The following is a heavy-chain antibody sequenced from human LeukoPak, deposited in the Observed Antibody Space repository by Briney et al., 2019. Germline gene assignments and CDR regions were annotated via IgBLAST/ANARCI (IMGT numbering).Heavy chain of an antibody. CDR2: INPNRGGT. D-gene: IGHD1-14*01. CDR1: GYPFTGYH. J-gene: IGHJ4*02. CDR3: ARDPTTSRFFKFDH. Sequence: ASVKVSCKASGYPFTGYHIHWVRQAPGQGLEWMGSINPNRGGTNSAQSFQGRVTLTRDTSTSTAYMELSRLRSDDTAVYYCARDPTTSRFFKFDHWGQGTLVTISS. V-gene: IGHV1-2*02.